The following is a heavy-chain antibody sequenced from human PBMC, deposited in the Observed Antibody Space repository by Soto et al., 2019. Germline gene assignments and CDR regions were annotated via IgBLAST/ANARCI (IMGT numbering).Heavy chain of an antibody. CDR2: ISSSSSYI. V-gene: IGHV3-21*01. D-gene: IGHD5-12*01. J-gene: IGHJ5*02. CDR1: GFTFSSYS. Sequence: GGSLSLSCAASGFTFSSYSMTWVRQAPGKGLERVSSISSSSSYIYYADSVKGRITISRDNAKNSLYLQMNSLRAEDTAVYYCARDDPLLAHWFDPWGQGTLVTVSS. CDR3: ARDDPLLAHWFDP.